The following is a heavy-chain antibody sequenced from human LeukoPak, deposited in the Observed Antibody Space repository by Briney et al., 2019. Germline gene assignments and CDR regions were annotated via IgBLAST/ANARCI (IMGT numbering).Heavy chain of an antibody. J-gene: IGHJ4*02. D-gene: IGHD5-12*01. CDR1: GFTFSSYA. V-gene: IGHV3-23*01. CDR3: AREMLLGTSGYADFDY. CDR2: ISGSGGST. Sequence: QTGGSLRLSCAASGFTFSSYAMRWVRQAPGKGLEWVSAISGSGGSTYYADSVKGRFTISRDNSKNTLYLQMNSLRAEDTAVYYCAREMLLGTSGYADFDYWGQGTLVTVSS.